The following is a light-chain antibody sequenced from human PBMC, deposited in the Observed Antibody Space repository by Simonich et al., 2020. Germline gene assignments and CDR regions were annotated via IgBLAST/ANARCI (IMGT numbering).Light chain of an antibody. CDR3: YSTDSSGNHRV. V-gene: IGLV3-10*01. CDR1: ALPKKY. J-gene: IGLJ3*02. Sequence: SYELTQPPSVSVSPGQTARITCSGDALPKKYAYWYQQKSGQAPVLVIYEDSKRPTGIHGRFSCSSSETMATLTISGAQVEDEADYYCYSTDSSGNHRVFGGGTKLTVL. CDR2: EDS.